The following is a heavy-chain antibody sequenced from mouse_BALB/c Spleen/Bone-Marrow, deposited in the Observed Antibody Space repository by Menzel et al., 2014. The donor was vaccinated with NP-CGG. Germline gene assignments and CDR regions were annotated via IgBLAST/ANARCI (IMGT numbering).Heavy chain of an antibody. J-gene: IGHJ2*01. Sequence: QVQLQQSGAELVKPGASVKLSCKASGYTFTSYWMHWVKQRPGQGLEWIGEINPSNGRTNYNEKSKSKATLTVDKSSSTAYMQLSSLTSEDSAVYYCARGGFDYWGQGTTLTVSS. CDR1: GYTFTSYW. V-gene: IGHV1S81*02. CDR2: INPSNGRT. CDR3: ARGGFDY.